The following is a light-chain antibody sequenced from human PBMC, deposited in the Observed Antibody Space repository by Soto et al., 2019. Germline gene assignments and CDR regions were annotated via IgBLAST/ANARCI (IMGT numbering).Light chain of an antibody. CDR3: SSYTSTNHVV. CDR2: DDI. Sequence: QSALTQPASVSGSPGQSITISCTGTSSDVGTYKPVSWYQQHPGKAPKVIIYDDIKRPSGVSNRFSGSKSGNTASLTISGLQAEDEADYYCSSYTSTNHVVFGGGTKVTVL. V-gene: IGLV2-14*02. J-gene: IGLJ2*01. CDR1: SSDVGTYKP.